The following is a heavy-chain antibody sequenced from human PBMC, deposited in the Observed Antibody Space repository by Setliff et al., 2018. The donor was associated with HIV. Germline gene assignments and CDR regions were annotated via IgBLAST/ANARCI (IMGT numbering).Heavy chain of an antibody. Sequence: ASVKVSCKISGYTLTEVSMHWVRQAPGKGLEWMGYFDPQDGLTNYAQKFQGRVTITADKSTSTAYMELSSLRSEDTAVYYCARTPYCTNGLCYRYFFDYWGQGTLVTVSS. CDR3: ARTPYCTNGLCYRYFFDY. V-gene: IGHV1-24*01. CDR1: GYTLTEVS. CDR2: FDPQDGLT. J-gene: IGHJ4*02. D-gene: IGHD2-8*01.